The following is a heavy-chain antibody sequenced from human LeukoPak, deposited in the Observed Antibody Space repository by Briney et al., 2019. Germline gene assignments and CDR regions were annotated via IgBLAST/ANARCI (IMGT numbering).Heavy chain of an antibody. J-gene: IGHJ3*02. D-gene: IGHD6-25*01. CDR1: GLTVSRSY. Sequence: PGGSLRLSCAASGLTVSRSYMSWVRQAPGKGLEWVSLIYPSENRYYADSVKGRFTISRDNAKNSLYLEMNSLRAEDTALYYCARSLSAGFDIWGQGTMVTVSS. CDR3: ARSLSAGFDI. CDR2: IYPSENR. V-gene: IGHV3-53*01.